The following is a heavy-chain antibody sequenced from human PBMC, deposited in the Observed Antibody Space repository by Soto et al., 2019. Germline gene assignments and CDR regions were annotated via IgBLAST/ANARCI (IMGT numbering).Heavy chain of an antibody. CDR2: ISPNGDST. CDR1: GFTFSIYA. J-gene: IGHJ4*02. V-gene: IGHV3-64D*06. D-gene: IGHD3-22*01. Sequence: GGSLRLSCSASGFTFSIYAIHWVRQAPGKGLEYVSTISPNGDSTYYADSVKGRFAISRDNSKNTLYLQMSSLRAEDTAVYYCASYDRAVGFDYWGQGTLVTVSS. CDR3: ASYDRAVGFDY.